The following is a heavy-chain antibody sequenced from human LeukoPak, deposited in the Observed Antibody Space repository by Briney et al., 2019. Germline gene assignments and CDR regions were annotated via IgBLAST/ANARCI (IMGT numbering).Heavy chain of an antibody. V-gene: IGHV3-7*01. CDR2: IKPDGRDK. J-gene: IGHJ4*02. Sequence: GGSLRLSCAASGLFFSTNWMSWVRQAPGKGLEWVATIKPDGRDKYYVDSVKGRFTMSRDNAKNSLYLQMNSLRAEDTAVYYCAREGRVVVTAFLDYWGQGSLVTVSS. CDR1: GLFFSTNW. D-gene: IGHD2-21*02. CDR3: AREGRVVVTAFLDY.